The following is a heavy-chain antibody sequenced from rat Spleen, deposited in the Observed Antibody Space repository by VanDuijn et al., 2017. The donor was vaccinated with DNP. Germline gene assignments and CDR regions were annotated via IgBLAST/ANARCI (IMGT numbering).Heavy chain of an antibody. J-gene: IGHJ2*01. Sequence: EVQLQESGPGLVKPSQSLSLTCSVTGYSITSSYRWNWIRKLPGNKMEWIGYINYSGNIGYNPSLKSRISITKDTSKNQFFLQVNSVTTEDTATYYCARSRGPLDYWGQGVMVTVSS. D-gene: IGHD1-11*01. CDR3: ARSRGPLDY. CDR2: INYSGNI. V-gene: IGHV3-3*01. CDR1: GYSITSSYR.